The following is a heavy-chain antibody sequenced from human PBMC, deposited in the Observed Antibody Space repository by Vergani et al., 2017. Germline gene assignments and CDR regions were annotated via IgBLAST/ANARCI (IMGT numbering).Heavy chain of an antibody. CDR1: GGYLDMHSQT. CDR3: VRVLHTSSILGAFDI. V-gene: IGHV4-61*02. Sequence: QAQLQESGPRLVKPSQTLSRTCSFSGGYLDMHSQTWGWIRQPAGEGLEWIGLIDVKGNSNFSPSLESRVTMSADASRGRFSLNLRSVTTSDTAVYYCVRVLHTSSILGAFDIWGQGIKVTVSS. D-gene: IGHD2/OR15-2a*01. J-gene: IGHJ3*02. CDR2: IDVKGNS.